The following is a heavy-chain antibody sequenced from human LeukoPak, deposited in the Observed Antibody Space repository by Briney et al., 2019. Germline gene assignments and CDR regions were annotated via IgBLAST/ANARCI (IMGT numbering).Heavy chain of an antibody. D-gene: IGHD6-13*01. Sequence: TGGSLRLSCAASGFTFSDYYMSWIRQAPGKGLEWVSYISSSGSTIYYADSVKGRFTISRDNAKNSLYLQMNSLRAEDTAVYYCARVSSWYGYYFDYWGQGTLVTVSS. J-gene: IGHJ4*02. CDR3: ARVSSWYGYYFDY. V-gene: IGHV3-11*01. CDR2: ISSSGSTI. CDR1: GFTFSDYY.